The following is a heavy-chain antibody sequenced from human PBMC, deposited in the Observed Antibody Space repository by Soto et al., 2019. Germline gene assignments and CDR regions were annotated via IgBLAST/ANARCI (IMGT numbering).Heavy chain of an antibody. J-gene: IGHJ6*02. Sequence: SETLSLTCTVSGGSISSYYWSWIRQPPGKGLEWIGYIYYSGSTNYNPSLKSRVTISVDTSKNQFSLKLSSVTAADTAMYYCARDRGYCSSTSCYRDYYYGMDVWGQGTTVTVSS. CDR3: ARDRGYCSSTSCYRDYYYGMDV. V-gene: IGHV4-59*01. CDR2: IYYSGST. D-gene: IGHD2-2*02. CDR1: GGSISSYY.